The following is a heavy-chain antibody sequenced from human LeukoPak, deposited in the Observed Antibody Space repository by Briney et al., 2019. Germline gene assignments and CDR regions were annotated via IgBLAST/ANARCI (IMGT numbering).Heavy chain of an antibody. CDR2: ISSSGTSI. Sequence: GGSLRLSCVGSGFTFSDYYMNWIRQAPGKGLEWVSYISSSGTSIYYADSVKGRFIISRDNAKDSLYLQMDSLRAEDTAVYYCARTEGKRSDYSFPFDYWGREPWSPSPQ. V-gene: IGHV3-11*01. CDR1: GFTFSDYY. CDR3: ARTEGKRSDYSFPFDY. D-gene: IGHD3-22*01. J-gene: IGHJ4*02.